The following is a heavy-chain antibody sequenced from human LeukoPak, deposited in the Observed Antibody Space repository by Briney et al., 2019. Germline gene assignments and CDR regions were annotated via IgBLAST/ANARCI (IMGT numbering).Heavy chain of an antibody. CDR3: ARGPYYYGSGSYSYYFDY. CDR1: GGCISSGGYS. V-gene: IGHV4-30-2*01. D-gene: IGHD3-10*01. Sequence: PSQTLSLTCAISGGCISSGGYSWSWIRQPPGTDMEWIGYISHSGSTSYNPSLKSRVTISVDRSKNQFSLKLNSVTAADTAVYYCARGPYYYGSGSYSYYFDYWGQGTLVTVSS. CDR2: ISHSGST. J-gene: IGHJ4*02.